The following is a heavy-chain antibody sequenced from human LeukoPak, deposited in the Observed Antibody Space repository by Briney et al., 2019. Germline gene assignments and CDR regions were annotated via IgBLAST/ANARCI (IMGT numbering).Heavy chain of an antibody. CDR3: AKGAKAATFFDY. CDR2: IRYDGSNK. D-gene: IGHD2-15*01. V-gene: IGHV3-30*02. Sequence: PGGSLRLSCAASGFTFSSYGMHWVRQAPGKGLEWVAFIRYDGSNKYYADSVKGRFTISRDNSKNTLYLQMNSLRAEDTAVYYCAKGAKAATFFDYWGQGTLVTVSS. J-gene: IGHJ4*02. CDR1: GFTFSSYG.